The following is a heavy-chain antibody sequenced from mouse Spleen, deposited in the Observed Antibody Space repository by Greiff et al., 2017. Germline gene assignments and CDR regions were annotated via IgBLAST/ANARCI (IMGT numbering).Heavy chain of an antibody. CDR1: GYTFTSYW. J-gene: IGHJ2*01. CDR3: ASQRGGGFDY. Sequence: VQLQQPGAELVRPGTSVKLSCKASGYTFTSYWMHWVKQRPGQGLEWIGVIDPSDSYTNYNQKFKGKATLTVDTSSSTAYMQLSSLTSEDSAVYYCASQRGGGFDYWGQGTTLTVSS. V-gene: IGHV1-59*01. CDR2: IDPSDSYT.